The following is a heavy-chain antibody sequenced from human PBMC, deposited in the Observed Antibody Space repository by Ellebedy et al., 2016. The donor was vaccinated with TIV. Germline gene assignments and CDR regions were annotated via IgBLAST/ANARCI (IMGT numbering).Heavy chain of an antibody. J-gene: IGHJ4*02. Sequence: GESLKISXAASGFTFSSYGMHWVRQAPGKGLEWVAVIWYDGSNKYYADSVKGRFTISRDNSKNTLYLQMHSLRAEDTAVYYCARDLRNAFDYWGQGTLVTVSS. CDR1: GFTFSSYG. V-gene: IGHV3-33*01. D-gene: IGHD3-3*01. CDR3: ARDLRNAFDY. CDR2: IWYDGSNK.